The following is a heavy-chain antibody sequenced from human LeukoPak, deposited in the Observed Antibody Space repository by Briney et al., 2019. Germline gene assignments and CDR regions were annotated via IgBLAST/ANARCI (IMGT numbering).Heavy chain of an antibody. D-gene: IGHD5-12*01. J-gene: IGHJ4*02. CDR2: ISGSGGST. CDR1: GFSFSSYA. V-gene: IGHV3-23*01. Sequence: GGSLRLSCAAYGFSFSSYAMSWVRQAPGKGLEWVSDISGSGGSTYYADSVKGRFIISRDNSKNTLYLQMNSLRAEDTAVYYCAKKAAAIIVVPNSNWGQGTLVTVSS. CDR3: AKKAAAIIVVPNSN.